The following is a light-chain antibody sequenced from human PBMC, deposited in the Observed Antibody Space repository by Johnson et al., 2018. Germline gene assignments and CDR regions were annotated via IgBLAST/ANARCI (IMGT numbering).Light chain of an antibody. CDR1: SSNIGNNY. CDR2: ENN. J-gene: IGLJ1*01. CDR3: GTWDSSLSAGNV. V-gene: IGLV1-51*02. Sequence: SVLTQPPSVSAAPGQQVTISCSGISSNIGNNYVSWYQQLPGTAPKLLIYENNKRPSGIPDRFSGSKSGTSATLGITGLQTGDEADYYCGTWDSSLSAGNVFGTGTKVTVL.